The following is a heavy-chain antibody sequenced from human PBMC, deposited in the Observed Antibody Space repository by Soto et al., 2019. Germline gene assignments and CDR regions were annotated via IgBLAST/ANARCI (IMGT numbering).Heavy chain of an antibody. CDR3: AREGSRPYYYYGMDV. Sequence: QVQLVQSGAEVKKPGASVKVSCKACGYSFTTYGIAWVRQAPGQGLEWMGWISTYNGDTDYAQNLQGRVIMTTDTSTTTAYMELRSLRSDDTAVYYCAREGSRPYYYYGMDVWGQGTTVSVSS. J-gene: IGHJ6*02. D-gene: IGHD2-15*01. CDR2: ISTYNGDT. V-gene: IGHV1-18*01. CDR1: GYSFTTYG.